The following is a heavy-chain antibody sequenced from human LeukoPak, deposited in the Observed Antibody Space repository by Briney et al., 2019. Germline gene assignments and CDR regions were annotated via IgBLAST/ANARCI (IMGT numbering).Heavy chain of an antibody. V-gene: IGHV4-39*01. CDR3: ARAPINDYGDYLDY. J-gene: IGHJ4*02. CDR2: IYYSGGT. CDR1: GGSISSSSYY. D-gene: IGHD4-17*01. Sequence: SETLSLTCTVSGGSISSSSYYWGWIRQPPGKGLEWIGSIYYSGGTYYNPSLKSRVTISVDTSKNQFSLKLSSVTAADTAVYYCARAPINDYGDYLDYWGQGTLVTVSS.